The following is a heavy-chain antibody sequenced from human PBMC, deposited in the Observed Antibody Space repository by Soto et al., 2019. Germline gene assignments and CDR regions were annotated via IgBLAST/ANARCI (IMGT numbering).Heavy chain of an antibody. D-gene: IGHD6-25*01. V-gene: IGHV2-5*02. CDR2: IYWDDDK. CDR3: LHSHQRLLYYFDS. Sequence: QITLKESGPTLVKPTQTLTLTCTFSGFSLSTTGVVVGWIRQPPGQAPEWLALIYWDDDKRSSPSLKSRLTITTDPSKNQVLLTLTNMDPVDTGTYYCLHSHQRLLYYFDSWGQGTPVTVSS. J-gene: IGHJ4*02. CDR1: GFSLSTTGVV.